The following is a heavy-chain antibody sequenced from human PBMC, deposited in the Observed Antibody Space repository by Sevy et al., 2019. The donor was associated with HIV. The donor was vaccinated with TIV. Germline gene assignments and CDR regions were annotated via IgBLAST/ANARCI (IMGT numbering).Heavy chain of an antibody. D-gene: IGHD2-8*01. Sequence: GGSVRLSCAASGFTFSKYSMSWVRQPPGKGVEWVSTLSFGCGEINYADSVKGRFTISRDNSKSSVYLQMSNLRPEDTAVYYCAREGCTKPHDYWGQGTLVTVSS. CDR2: LSFGCGEI. V-gene: IGHV3-23*01. CDR1: GFTFSKYS. J-gene: IGHJ4*02. CDR3: AREGCTKPHDY.